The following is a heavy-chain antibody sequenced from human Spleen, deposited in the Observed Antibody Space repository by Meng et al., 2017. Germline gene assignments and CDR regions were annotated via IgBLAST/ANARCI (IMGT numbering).Heavy chain of an antibody. V-gene: IGHV6-1*01. CDR2: TYYRSKGYN. CDR1: GDSVSSNSAA. Sequence: QVQLQQSGPGLVTPSQTLSLPRATSGDSVSSNSAAWNWIRHAPSRGLEWVGRTYYRSKGYNDYAVSVKSRITITPDTSKNQFSLQLNSVTPEDTGVYYCARQEGAFDYWGQGTLVTVSS. D-gene: IGHD3-16*01. J-gene: IGHJ4*02. CDR3: ARQEGAFDY.